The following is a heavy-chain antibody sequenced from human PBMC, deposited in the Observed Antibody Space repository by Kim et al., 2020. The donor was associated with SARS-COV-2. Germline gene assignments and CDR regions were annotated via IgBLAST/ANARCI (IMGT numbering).Heavy chain of an antibody. J-gene: IGHJ4*02. CDR3: ARDRRGDTVSYFDY. CDR2: ITYEGSSQ. D-gene: IGHD5-18*01. V-gene: IGHV3-30*03. Sequence: GGSLRLSCAASGFTFSSYVMHWVRQAPGKGLEWVALITYEGSSQRYADSVKGRFTISRDNSKNILFLQMNSLRAEDTAVYYCARDRRGDTVSYFDYWGQGTLVTVSS. CDR1: GFTFSSYV.